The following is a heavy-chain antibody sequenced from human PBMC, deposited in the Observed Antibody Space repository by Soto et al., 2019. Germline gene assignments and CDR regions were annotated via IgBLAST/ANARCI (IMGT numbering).Heavy chain of an antibody. CDR2: VSYSGKT. CDR1: GGSITPYY. CDR3: ARQQYTVVTAFDV. Sequence: QVQLQESGPGLVKTSDTLSLTCTVSGGSITPYYWSWIRRPPGAGLEWIGYVSYSGKTGYNPSLKSRVSMSIDTSKNEFSLKLTSLTAADAATYYCARQQYTVVTAFDVWGQGTTVAVSS. V-gene: IGHV4-59*07. J-gene: IGHJ3*01. D-gene: IGHD2-15*01.